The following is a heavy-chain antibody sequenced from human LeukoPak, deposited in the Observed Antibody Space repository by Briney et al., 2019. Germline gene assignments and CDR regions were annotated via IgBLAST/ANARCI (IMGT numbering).Heavy chain of an antibody. CDR2: ISAYNGNT. Sequence: ASVKVSCKASGYTFTSYGISWVRQAPGQGLEWMGWISAYNGNTNYAQKLQGRVTMTTDTSTSTAYMELRSLRSDDTAVYYCARDLGDAGYGDCPTYFDYWGQGTLVTVSS. J-gene: IGHJ4*02. CDR1: GYTFTSYG. CDR3: ARDLGDAGYGDCPTYFDY. V-gene: IGHV1-18*01. D-gene: IGHD4-17*01.